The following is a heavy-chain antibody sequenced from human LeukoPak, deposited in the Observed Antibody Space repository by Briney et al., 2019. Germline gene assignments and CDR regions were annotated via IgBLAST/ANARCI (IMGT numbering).Heavy chain of an antibody. CDR3: AKDATPYGYSGYESDY. D-gene: IGHD5-12*01. CDR2: ISYDGSNK. V-gene: IGHV3-30*04. J-gene: IGHJ4*02. CDR1: GFTFSSYA. Sequence: GGSLRLSCAASGFTFSSYAMHWVRQAPGKGLEWVAVISYDGSNKYYADSVKGRFTISRDNSKNTLYLQMNSLRAEDTAVYYCAKDATPYGYSGYESDYWGQGTLVTVSS.